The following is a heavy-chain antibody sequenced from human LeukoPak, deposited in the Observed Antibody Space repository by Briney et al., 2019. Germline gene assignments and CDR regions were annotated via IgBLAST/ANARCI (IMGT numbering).Heavy chain of an antibody. V-gene: IGHV3-30*04. CDR2: ISYDGSNK. Sequence: GGSLRLSCAASGFTFSSYAMHWVRQAPGKGLEWVAIISYDGSNKYYADSVKGRFTISRDNSKNTLYLHMNSLRAEDTAVYYCARDTVDIVATSAYFEYWGQGTLVTVSS. J-gene: IGHJ4*02. CDR3: ARDTVDIVATSAYFEY. CDR1: GFTFSSYA. D-gene: IGHD5-12*01.